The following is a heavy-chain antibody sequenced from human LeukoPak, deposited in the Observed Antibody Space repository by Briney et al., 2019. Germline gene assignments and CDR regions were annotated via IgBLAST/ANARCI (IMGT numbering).Heavy chain of an antibody. CDR1: GGSISGYY. D-gene: IGHD6-13*01. Sequence: SETLSLTCTVSGGSISGYYCNWIRQPAGKGLEWIGRIYSSGGTDYNPSLKSRVTMSVDTSKNQFSLKLRSVTAADTAVYYCARGIAAASERAFDIWGQGQWSPSLQ. CDR2: IYSSGGT. V-gene: IGHV4-4*07. CDR3: ARGIAAASERAFDI. J-gene: IGHJ3*02.